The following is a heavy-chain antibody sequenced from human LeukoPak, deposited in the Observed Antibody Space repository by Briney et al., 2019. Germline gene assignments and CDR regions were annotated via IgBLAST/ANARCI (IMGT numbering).Heavy chain of an antibody. Sequence: GGSLRLSCAASGFTFSSYAMSWDRQAPGKGLEWVSAISGSGGSTYYADSVKGRFTISRDNSKNTLYLQMNSLRAEDTAVYYCAKDLSYRSGSVLYGSGSYYHLDYWGQGTLVTVSS. CDR2: ISGSGGST. V-gene: IGHV3-23*01. CDR1: GFTFSSYA. J-gene: IGHJ4*02. CDR3: AKDLSYRSGSVLYGSGSYYHLDY. D-gene: IGHD3-10*01.